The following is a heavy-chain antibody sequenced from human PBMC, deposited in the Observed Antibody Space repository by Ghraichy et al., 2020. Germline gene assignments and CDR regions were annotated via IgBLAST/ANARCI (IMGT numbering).Heavy chain of an antibody. CDR2: ISSTSNTI. J-gene: IGHJ4*02. CDR1: GFTFSDSY. Sequence: GGSLRLSCVASGFTFSDSYMTWIRQAPGKGLEWISYISSTSNTIHYADSVEGRFTISRDNAKHSLYLQMNSLSAEDTAVYYCARGRNYFDYWGQGTLVTVSS. V-gene: IGHV3-11*04. CDR3: ARGRNYFDY.